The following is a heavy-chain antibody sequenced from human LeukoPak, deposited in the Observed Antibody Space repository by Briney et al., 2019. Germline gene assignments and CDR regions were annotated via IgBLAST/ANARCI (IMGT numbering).Heavy chain of an antibody. V-gene: IGHV3-30*02. CDR1: GFTFSSNG. D-gene: IGHD1-26*01. Sequence: GGSLRLSCAASGFTFSSNGMHWVRQAPGKGLEWVAFIRYDGSNKYYADSVKGRFTISRDNSNNTLYLQMNSLRAEDTAVYYCARDKIVGATYFDYWGQGTLVTVSS. CDR2: IRYDGSNK. CDR3: ARDKIVGATYFDY. J-gene: IGHJ4*02.